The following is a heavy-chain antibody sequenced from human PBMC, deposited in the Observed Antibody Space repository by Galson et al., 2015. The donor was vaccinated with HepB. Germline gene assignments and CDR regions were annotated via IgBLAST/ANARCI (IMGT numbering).Heavy chain of an antibody. V-gene: IGHV3-30*03. Sequence: SLRLSCAASGFTFSSYGMHWVRQAPGKGLEWVAVISYDGSNKYYADSVKGRFTISRDNSKNTLYLQMNSLRAEDTAVYYCASIAARREDWGQGTLVTVSS. CDR3: ASIAARRED. CDR1: GFTFSSYG. J-gene: IGHJ4*02. D-gene: IGHD6-6*01. CDR2: ISYDGSNK.